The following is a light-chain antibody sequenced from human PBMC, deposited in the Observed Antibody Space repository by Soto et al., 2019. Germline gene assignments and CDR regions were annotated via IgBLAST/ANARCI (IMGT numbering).Light chain of an antibody. CDR1: QGINIF. V-gene: IGKV1-9*01. CDR3: QQRNSYPRT. J-gene: IGKJ2*01. Sequence: IQLTQSPSFLSASVGDRVTITFRASQGINIFLAWFQQEPGKAPNLLISAASTLQSGVPSRFSGSGSETEFTLTITSLQPEDSATYYCQQRNSYPRTFGQGTKVDIK. CDR2: AAS.